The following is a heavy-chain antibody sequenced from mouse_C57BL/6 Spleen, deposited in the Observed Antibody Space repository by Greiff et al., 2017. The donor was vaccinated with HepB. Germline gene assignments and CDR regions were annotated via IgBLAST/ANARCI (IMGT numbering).Heavy chain of an antibody. D-gene: IGHD2-1*01. J-gene: IGHJ1*03. Sequence: QVQLQQPGAELVRPGTSVKLSCKASGYTFTSYWMHWVKQRPGQGLEWIGVIDPSDSYTNYNQKFKGKATSTVDTSSSTAYMQLSSLTSEDSAVYYCARSEGNYRYFDVWGTGTTVTVSS. CDR1: GYTFTSYW. V-gene: IGHV1-59*01. CDR2: IDPSDSYT. CDR3: ARSEGNYRYFDV.